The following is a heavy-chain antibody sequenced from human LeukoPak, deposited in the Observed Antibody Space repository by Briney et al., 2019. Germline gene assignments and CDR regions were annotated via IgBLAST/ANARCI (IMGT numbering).Heavy chain of an antibody. CDR2: MNPYSVNT. CDR3: ARGIYDGSRTLDP. Sequence: ASVKVSCKASGYTFTRYDTNWVREATGQGLEWIGWMNPYSVNTGYARKFQGRVTMTRDNSINTAFLELRRLTYGDTAVYYCARGIYDGSRTLDPWGQGTLVTVSS. D-gene: IGHD3-3*01. CDR1: GYTFTRYD. V-gene: IGHV1-8*01. J-gene: IGHJ5*02.